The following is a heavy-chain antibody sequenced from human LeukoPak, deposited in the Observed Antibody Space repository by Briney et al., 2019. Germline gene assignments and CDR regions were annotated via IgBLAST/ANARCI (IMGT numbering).Heavy chain of an antibody. J-gene: IGHJ4*02. CDR2: ISGSGGST. D-gene: IGHD2-15*01. Sequence: PGGSLRLSCAASGFTFSSYAMSWVRQAPGKGLEWVSAISGSGGSTYYADSVKGRFTISRDNSKNTLYLQMNSLRAEDTAVYYCAKELGYCSGGSCYSPGYYFDYWGQGTRVTVSS. V-gene: IGHV3-23*01. CDR1: GFTFSSYA. CDR3: AKELGYCSGGSCYSPGYYFDY.